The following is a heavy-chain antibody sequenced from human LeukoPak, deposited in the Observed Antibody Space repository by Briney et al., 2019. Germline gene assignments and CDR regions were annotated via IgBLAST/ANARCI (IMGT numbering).Heavy chain of an antibody. CDR3: ARDRYDSNAFDI. CDR1: GFTFSSYG. Sequence: PGRSLRLSCAASGFTFSSYGMHWVRQAPGKGLEWVAVIWYDGSNKYYADSVKGRFTISRDNSKNTLYLQTDSLRAEDTAVYYCARDRYDSNAFDIWGQGTMVTVSS. V-gene: IGHV3-33*01. J-gene: IGHJ3*02. CDR2: IWYDGSNK. D-gene: IGHD3-22*01.